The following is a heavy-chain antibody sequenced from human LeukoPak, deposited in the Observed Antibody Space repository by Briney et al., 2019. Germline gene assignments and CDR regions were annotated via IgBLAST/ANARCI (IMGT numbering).Heavy chain of an antibody. D-gene: IGHD3-22*01. Sequence: GGSLRLSCAASGFTFGSYSMNWVRQAPGKGLEWVSSISSSSSYIYYADSVKGRFTISRDNAKNSLYLHMNSLRAEDMAVYYCARGHPYYDTSGYYPGDWGQGTLVTVTS. CDR2: ISSSSSYI. J-gene: IGHJ4*02. V-gene: IGHV3-21*01. CDR1: GFTFGSYS. CDR3: ARGHPYYDTSGYYPGD.